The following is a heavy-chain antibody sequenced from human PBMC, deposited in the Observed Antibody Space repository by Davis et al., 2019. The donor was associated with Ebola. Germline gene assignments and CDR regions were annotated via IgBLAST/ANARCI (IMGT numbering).Heavy chain of an antibody. CDR1: GGSFSGYY. CDR3: ARVKDGYSSGWYHYFDY. D-gene: IGHD6-19*01. CDR2: INHSGST. J-gene: IGHJ4*02. V-gene: IGHV4-34*01. Sequence: MPSETLSLTCAVYGGSFSGYYWSWIRQPPGKGLEWIGEINHSGSTNYNPSLKSPVNILVEMSKNQFSLKLSSVTAADTAVYYCARVKDGYSSGWYHYFDYWGQGTLVTVSA.